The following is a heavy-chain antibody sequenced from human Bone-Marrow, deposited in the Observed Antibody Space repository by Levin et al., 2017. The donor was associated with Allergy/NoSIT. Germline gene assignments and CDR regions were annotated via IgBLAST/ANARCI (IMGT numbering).Heavy chain of an antibody. Sequence: GSLRLSCTVSGGSISSDHHYWGWIRQPPGKGLEWIGSVYYSGSTYYNPSLKSRVTISVDTSKNQFSLKLSSVTAADTAVYCCAEDYNWNYGAWGQGTLVTVSS. D-gene: IGHD1-7*01. CDR3: AEDYNWNYGA. J-gene: IGHJ4*02. CDR1: GGSISSDHHY. CDR2: VYYSGST. V-gene: IGHV4-39*07.